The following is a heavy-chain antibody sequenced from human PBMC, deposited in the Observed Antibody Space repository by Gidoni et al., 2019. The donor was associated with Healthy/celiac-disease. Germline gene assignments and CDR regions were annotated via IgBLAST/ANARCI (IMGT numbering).Heavy chain of an antibody. CDR1: GFTFSSYA. V-gene: IGHV3-23*01. J-gene: IGHJ5*02. Sequence: EVQLLESGGGLVQPGGSLRLSCAASGFTFSSYAMSWVRQAPGKGLAWVSASSGSGGSTYYADSVKGRFTISRDNSKNTLYLQMNSLRAEDTAVYYCAKDGRIAAAGTVGYNWFDPWGQGTLVTVSS. D-gene: IGHD6-13*01. CDR3: AKDGRIAAAGTVGYNWFDP. CDR2: SSGSGGST.